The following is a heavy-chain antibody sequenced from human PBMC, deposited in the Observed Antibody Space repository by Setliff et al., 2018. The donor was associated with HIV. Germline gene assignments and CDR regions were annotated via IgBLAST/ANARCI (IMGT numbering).Heavy chain of an antibody. Sequence: SVKVSCKASGGTFSSYTIGWVRQAPGQGLEWMGSLIPVLGEPHYAQSFQGRVTISADESTNTAHMELRSLTSEDTAAYYCTRGALYGLFEFWGPGTLVTVSS. CDR2: LIPVLGEP. V-gene: IGHV1-69*02. CDR3: TRGALYGLFEF. CDR1: GGTFSSYT. J-gene: IGHJ4*02. D-gene: IGHD3-10*01.